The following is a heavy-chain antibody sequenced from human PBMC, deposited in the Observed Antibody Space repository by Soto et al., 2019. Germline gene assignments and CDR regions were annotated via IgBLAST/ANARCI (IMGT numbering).Heavy chain of an antibody. Sequence: PGGSLRLSCAASGFTFSRYWMGWVRQAAGKGLGWVSRIKTDGSDTFYADSVKGRFTISRDNARNTLYLEMNSLRAEDTAVYYWVXDGHCITSSCYGNWFDSWGQGTMVTVSS. J-gene: IGHJ5*01. CDR1: GFTFSRYW. CDR3: VXDGHCITSSCYGNWFDS. V-gene: IGHV3-74*01. D-gene: IGHD2-2*01. CDR2: IKTDGSDT.